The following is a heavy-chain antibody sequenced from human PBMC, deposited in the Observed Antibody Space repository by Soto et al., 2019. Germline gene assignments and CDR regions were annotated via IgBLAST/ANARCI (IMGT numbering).Heavy chain of an antibody. CDR1: GFTFSSYW. J-gene: IGHJ4*02. Sequence: PGGSLRLSCAASGFTFSSYWMSWVRQAPGKGLEWVANIKQDGSEKYYVDSVKGRFTISRDNSKNTLYLQMNSLRAEDTAVYYCAKGSFWIRFLEWLRRETPDYWGQGTLVTVSS. V-gene: IGHV3-7*03. CDR3: AKGSFWIRFLEWLRRETPDY. D-gene: IGHD3-3*01. CDR2: IKQDGSEK.